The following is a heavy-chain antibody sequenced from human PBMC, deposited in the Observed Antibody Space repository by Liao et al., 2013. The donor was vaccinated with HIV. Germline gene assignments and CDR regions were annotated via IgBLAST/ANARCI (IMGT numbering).Heavy chain of an antibody. Sequence: QVQLQQWGAGLLKPSETLSLTCAVYGGSFSSHYWSWIRQSPGKGLEWIGEIKHSGSTTHNPSLKSRVTMSIHTSKNQFSLRLTSVTAADTAVYFCARGHPYYDTLTASYNYYFDFWGQGTLVTVSS. V-gene: IGHV4-34*02. CDR3: ARGHPYYDTLTASYNYYFDF. D-gene: IGHD3-9*01. CDR1: GGSFSSHY. J-gene: IGHJ4*02. CDR2: IKHSGST.